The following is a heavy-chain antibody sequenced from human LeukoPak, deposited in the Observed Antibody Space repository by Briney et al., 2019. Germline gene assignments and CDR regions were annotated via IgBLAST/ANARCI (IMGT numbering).Heavy chain of an antibody. V-gene: IGHV3-30*01. J-gene: IGHJ5*02. CDR3: AREGYSNRWFDP. CDR1: GFTFSSYA. CDR2: ISYDGTNK. D-gene: IGHD1-26*01. Sequence: GGSLRLSCAASGFTFSSYAMHWVRQAPGKGLEWVAIISYDGTNKYYADSVKGRFTISRDNSKNTLYLQMNSLRAEDTAVYYCAREGYSNRWFDPWGQGTLVTVSS.